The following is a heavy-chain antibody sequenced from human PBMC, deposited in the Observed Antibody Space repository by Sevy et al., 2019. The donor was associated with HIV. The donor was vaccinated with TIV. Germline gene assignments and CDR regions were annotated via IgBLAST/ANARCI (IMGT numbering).Heavy chain of an antibody. CDR2: ISSSSSYI. V-gene: IGHV3-21*01. Sequence: GSLRLSCAASGFTFSSYSMNWVRQAPGKGLEWVSSISSSSSYIYYADSVKGRFTISRDNAKNSLYLQMNSLRAEDTAVYYCARDMKSYAAFDIWGQGTMVTVSS. CDR3: ARDMKSYAAFDI. CDR1: GFTFSSYS. J-gene: IGHJ3*02. D-gene: IGHD2-2*01.